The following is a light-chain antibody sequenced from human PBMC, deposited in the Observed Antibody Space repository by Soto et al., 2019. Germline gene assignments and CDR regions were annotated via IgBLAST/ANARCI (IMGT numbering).Light chain of an antibody. V-gene: IGKV1-5*03. CDR1: QGISSW. CDR3: QQYNSFPRT. J-gene: IGKJ1*01. CDR2: LAS. Sequence: DIQMTQSPSTLSASVGETVTITCRASQGISSWLAWYQQKPGKAPKVLIYLASSLESGVPSRFSGSGSGTEFTLTISSLQPDDFATYYCQQYNSFPRTFGQGTKVEIK.